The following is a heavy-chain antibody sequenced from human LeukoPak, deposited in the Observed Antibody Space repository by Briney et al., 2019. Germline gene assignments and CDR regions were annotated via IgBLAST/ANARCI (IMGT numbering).Heavy chain of an antibody. Sequence: GGSLRLSCAASGFTFSDYGMNWVRQAPGRGLEWVSYISSSSRTIYYADSVKGRFTISRDKAKNSLYLQMNSLRAEDTAVYYCARAPRSIFGVVIDYYYGMDVWGQGTTVTVSS. CDR3: ARAPRSIFGVVIDYYYGMDV. D-gene: IGHD3-3*01. V-gene: IGHV3-48*01. CDR1: GFTFSDYG. CDR2: ISSSSRTI. J-gene: IGHJ6*02.